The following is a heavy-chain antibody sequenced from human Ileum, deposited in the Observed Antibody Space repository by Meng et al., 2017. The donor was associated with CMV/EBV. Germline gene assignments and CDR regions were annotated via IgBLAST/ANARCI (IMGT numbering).Heavy chain of an antibody. D-gene: IGHD1-26*01. CDR3: ATRAPKSESYLYFDY. Sequence: GESLKISCAASGFTFSNYWMTWVRQGPGKGLEWVANIKPDGSEKYYVDSVKGRFTISRDNAKNSLYLQINSLRAEDTAVYYCATRAPKSESYLYFDYWGQGTPVTVSS. CDR2: IKPDGSEK. J-gene: IGHJ4*02. V-gene: IGHV3-7*01. CDR1: GFTFSNYW.